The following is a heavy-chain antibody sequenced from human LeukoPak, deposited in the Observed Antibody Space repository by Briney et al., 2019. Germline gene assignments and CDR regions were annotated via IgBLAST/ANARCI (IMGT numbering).Heavy chain of an antibody. Sequence: SETLSLTCTVSGGSISSYYWSWIRQPPGKGLEWIGYIYYSESTNYNPSLKSRVTISVDTSKNQFSLKLSSVTAADTAVYYCARVCGITIFGVVGPYYYYGMDVWGQGTTVTVSS. CDR3: ARVCGITIFGVVGPYYYYGMDV. D-gene: IGHD3-3*01. V-gene: IGHV4-59*08. CDR1: GGSISSYY. J-gene: IGHJ6*02. CDR2: IYYSEST.